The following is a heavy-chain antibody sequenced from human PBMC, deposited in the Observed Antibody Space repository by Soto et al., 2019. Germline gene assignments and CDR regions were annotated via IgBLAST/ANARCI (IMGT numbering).Heavy chain of an antibody. D-gene: IGHD2-2*02. J-gene: IGHJ4*02. CDR2: IYYSGST. Sequence: PSETLSLTCTVSGGSISSGGYYWSWIRQHPGKGLEWIGYIYYSGSTYYDPSLKSRVTISVDTSRNQFSLKLSAVTAADTAVYYCARVVVVPAAISRYFDYWGQGTRVTVSS. CDR3: ARVVVVPAAISRYFDY. V-gene: IGHV4-31*03. CDR1: GGSISSGGYY.